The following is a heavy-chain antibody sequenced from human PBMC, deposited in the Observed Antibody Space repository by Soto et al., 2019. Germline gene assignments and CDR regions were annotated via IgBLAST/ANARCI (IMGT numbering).Heavy chain of an antibody. CDR2: ISGSGGST. Sequence: GGSLRLSCAASGFTFSSYAMSWVRQAPGKGLEWVSAISGSGGSTYYADSVKGRFTISRDNSKNTLYLQMNSLRAEDTAVYYCAKTPYSSSSHNWFDPWGQGTLVTVSS. CDR1: GFTFSSYA. D-gene: IGHD6-6*01. J-gene: IGHJ5*02. V-gene: IGHV3-23*01. CDR3: AKTPYSSSSHNWFDP.